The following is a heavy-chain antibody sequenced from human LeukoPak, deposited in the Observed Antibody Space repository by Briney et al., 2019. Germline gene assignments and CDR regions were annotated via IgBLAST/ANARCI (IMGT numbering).Heavy chain of an antibody. Sequence: SETLSLTCTVSGGSISSGGHYWSWIRQHPGKGLEWIGCIYYSGTTYYNPSLKGRVTISVDTSKNQFSLKLSSVTAADTAVYYCARSGVGPPVTEPFDDWGQGSLVIV. CDR3: ARSGVGPPVTEPFDD. CDR1: GGSISSGGHY. CDR2: IYYSGTT. J-gene: IGHJ4*02. V-gene: IGHV4-31*03. D-gene: IGHD3-10*01.